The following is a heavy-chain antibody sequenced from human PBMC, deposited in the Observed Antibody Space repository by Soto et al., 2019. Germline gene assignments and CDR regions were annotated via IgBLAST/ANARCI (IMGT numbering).Heavy chain of an antibody. CDR3: AKRGYCSGGSCYRHFDY. CDR1: GFTFSSYA. J-gene: IGHJ4*02. V-gene: IGHV3-23*01. D-gene: IGHD2-15*01. CDR2: ISGSGGST. Sequence: PGGSVRLSXAASGFTFSSYAMSWVRQAPGKGLEWVSAISGSGGSTYYADSVKGRFTISRDNSKNTLYLQMNSLRAEDTAVYYCAKRGYCSGGSCYRHFDYWGQGTLVTVSS.